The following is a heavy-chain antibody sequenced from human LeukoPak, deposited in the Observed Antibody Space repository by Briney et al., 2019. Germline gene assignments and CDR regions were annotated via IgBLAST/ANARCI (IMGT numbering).Heavy chain of an antibody. J-gene: IGHJ4*02. D-gene: IGHD2-15*01. Sequence: SVKVSCKASGGTFSSYAISWVRRAPGQGLEWMGGIIPIFGTANYAQKFQGRVTITTDESTSTAYMELSSLRSEDTAVYYCASLWYCSGGSCPFDYWGQGTLVTVSS. CDR1: GGTFSSYA. V-gene: IGHV1-69*05. CDR2: IIPIFGTA. CDR3: ASLWYCSGGSCPFDY.